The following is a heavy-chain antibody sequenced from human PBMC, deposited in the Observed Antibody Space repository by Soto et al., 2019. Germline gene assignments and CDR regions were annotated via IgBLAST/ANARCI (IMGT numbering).Heavy chain of an antibody. CDR3: ARGDYYGSGTRGANWFDP. CDR2: TYYSGST. CDR1: GGSISSGGYY. J-gene: IGHJ5*02. Sequence: PSETLSLTCTVSGGSISSGGYYWSWIRQHPGKGLEWIGYTYYSGSTYYNPSLKSRVTISVDTSKNQFSLKLSSVTAADTAVYYCARGDYYGSGTRGANWFDPWGQGTLVTVSS. D-gene: IGHD3-10*01. V-gene: IGHV4-31*03.